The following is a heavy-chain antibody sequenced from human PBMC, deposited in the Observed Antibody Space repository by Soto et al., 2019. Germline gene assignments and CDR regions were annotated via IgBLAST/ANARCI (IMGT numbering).Heavy chain of an antibody. CDR2: IYSGGST. D-gene: IGHD1-26*01. J-gene: IGHJ6*02. Sequence: GGSLRLSCAASGFTFSSYGMHWVRQAPGKGLEWVSVIYSGGSTYYADSVKGRFTISRDNSKNTLYLQMNSLRAEDTAVYYCARDSGNYYGMDVWGQGTTVTVSS. CDR3: ARDSGNYYGMDV. V-gene: IGHV3-53*01. CDR1: GFTFSSYG.